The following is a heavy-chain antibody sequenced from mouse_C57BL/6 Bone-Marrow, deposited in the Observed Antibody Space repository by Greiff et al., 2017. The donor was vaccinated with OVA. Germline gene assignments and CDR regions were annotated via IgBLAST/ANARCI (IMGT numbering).Heavy chain of an antibody. V-gene: IGHV8-12*01. Sequence: QVTLKVSGPGILQSSQTLSLTCSFSGFSLSTSGMGVSWIRQPSGKGLEWLAHIYWDDDKRYTPSLKSRPTISKDTSSNQVFLKITSVDTADTATYYCARLYYCGSSYGYFDVWGTGTTVTVSS. CDR1: GFSLSTSGMG. D-gene: IGHD1-1*01. CDR2: IYWDDDK. CDR3: ARLYYCGSSYGYFDV. J-gene: IGHJ1*03.